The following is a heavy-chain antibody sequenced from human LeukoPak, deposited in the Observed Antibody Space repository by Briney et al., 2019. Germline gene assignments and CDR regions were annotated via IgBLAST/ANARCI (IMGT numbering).Heavy chain of an antibody. CDR2: ISAYNGNT. V-gene: IGHV1-18*01. D-gene: IGHD3-3*01. J-gene: IGHJ5*02. CDR3: ARDGGIWSGYANWFDP. Sequence: ASVKVSCKASGYTFTSYGISWVRQAPGQGLEWMGWISAYNGNTNYAQKLQGRVTITTDESTSTAYMELSSLRSEDTAVYYCARDGGIWSGYANWFDPWGQGTLVTVSS. CDR1: GYTFTSYG.